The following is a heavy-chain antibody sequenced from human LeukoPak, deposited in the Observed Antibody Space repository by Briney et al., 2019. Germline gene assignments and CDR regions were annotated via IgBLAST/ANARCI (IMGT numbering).Heavy chain of an antibody. Sequence: GGSLRLSCAASGFTISNNYMSWVRQAPGKGLEWVGRTRNKANSYTTEYAASVKGRFTISRDDSKNSLYLQMNSLKTEDTAVYYCARPNIAAAGGFDYWGQGTLVTVSS. V-gene: IGHV3-72*01. CDR3: ARPNIAAAGGFDY. J-gene: IGHJ4*02. CDR1: GFTISNNY. CDR2: TRNKANSYTT. D-gene: IGHD6-13*01.